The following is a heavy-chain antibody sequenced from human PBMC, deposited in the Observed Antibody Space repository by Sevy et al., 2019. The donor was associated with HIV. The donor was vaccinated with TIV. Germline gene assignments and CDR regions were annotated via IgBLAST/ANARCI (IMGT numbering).Heavy chain of an antibody. Sequence: GGSLRLSCAASGFTFSSYSMNWVRQAPGKGLEWVSSISSSSSYIYYADSVKGRFTISRDNAKNSLYLQMNSLRAEDTAVYYCARAGYDSSGYYYKDVWGKGTTVTVSS. CDR3: ARAGYDSSGYYYKDV. CDR1: GFTFSSYS. D-gene: IGHD3-22*01. V-gene: IGHV3-21*01. J-gene: IGHJ6*03. CDR2: ISSSSSYI.